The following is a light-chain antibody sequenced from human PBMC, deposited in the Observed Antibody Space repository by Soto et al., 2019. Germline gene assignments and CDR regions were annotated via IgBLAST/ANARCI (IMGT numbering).Light chain of an antibody. CDR3: CSFAGSVIWV. CDR1: SSDVGSYNL. V-gene: IGLV2-23*02. CDR2: EVN. J-gene: IGLJ3*02. Sequence: QSALTQPASVSGSPGQSITISCTGTSSDVGSYNLVSWYQQHPGKAPKLMIYEVNKRPSEVSNRFSGSKSGSTASLTISGLQTEDEADYYCCSFAGSVIWVFGGGTKLTVL.